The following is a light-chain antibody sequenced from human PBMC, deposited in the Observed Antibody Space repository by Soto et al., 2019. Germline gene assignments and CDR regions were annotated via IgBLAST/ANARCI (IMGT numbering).Light chain of an antibody. J-gene: IGKJ1*01. CDR3: LQDYSYPWT. V-gene: IGKV1-6*01. CDR2: AAS. CDR1: QGIRND. Sequence: AIQMTQSPSSLFASVGDRVAITCRASQGIRNDLGWYQQKPGTAPKLLIYAASTIQSGVPSRFSGSGSGTDFTLSISSLQPEDFATYYCLQDYSYPWTFGQGTKVDIK.